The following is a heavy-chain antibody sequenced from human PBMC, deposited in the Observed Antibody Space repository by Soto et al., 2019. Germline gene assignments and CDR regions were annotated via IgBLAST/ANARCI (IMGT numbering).Heavy chain of an antibody. CDR2: ISSGGGYI. CDR1: GLIFSNYG. J-gene: IGHJ6*02. V-gene: IGHV3-21*01. D-gene: IGHD6-13*01. Sequence: EVQLVESGGGLVKPGGSLRLSCTASGLIFSNYGMNWVRQAAGKRPEWVSSISSGGGYIDYAASVKGRLTISRDNANNILYLQLTSLGDGDTAVYSCATDGAAGAVMAVWGQGTTVTVSS. CDR3: ATDGAAGAVMAV.